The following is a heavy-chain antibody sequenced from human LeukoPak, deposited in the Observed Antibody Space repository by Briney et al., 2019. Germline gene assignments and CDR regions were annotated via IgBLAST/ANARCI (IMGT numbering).Heavy chain of an antibody. Sequence: ASVKVSCKASGYTFTSYGISWVRQAPGQGLEWMGWISAYNGNTNYAQKLQGRVTVTTDTSTSTAYMELRSLRSDDTAVYYCARALAYCGGDCYSDYWGQGTLVTVSS. CDR3: ARALAYCGGDCYSDY. J-gene: IGHJ4*02. D-gene: IGHD2-21*02. CDR2: ISAYNGNT. V-gene: IGHV1-18*01. CDR1: GYTFTSYG.